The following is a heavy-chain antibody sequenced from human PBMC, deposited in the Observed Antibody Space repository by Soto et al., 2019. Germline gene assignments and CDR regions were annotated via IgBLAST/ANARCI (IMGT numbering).Heavy chain of an antibody. CDR1: GFTFSIYA. J-gene: IGHJ4*02. CDR3: ASRGRYYFDY. Sequence: EVQLLGSGGGLVQPGGSLRLSCAASGFTFSIYAMSWVRQAPGRGLDWVSSVSVNGGTYYSDSLKGRFSISRDNSNNTLYLQMNSLRAEETAIYYCASRGRYYFDYWGQGTLVTVSS. V-gene: IGHV3-23*01. CDR2: VSVNGGT. D-gene: IGHD1-26*01.